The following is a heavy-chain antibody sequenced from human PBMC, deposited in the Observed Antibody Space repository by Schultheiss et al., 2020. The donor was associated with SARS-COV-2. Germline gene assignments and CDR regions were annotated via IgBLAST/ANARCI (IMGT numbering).Heavy chain of an antibody. V-gene: IGHV1-18*01. D-gene: IGHD3-10*01. CDR1: GYTFTNYG. J-gene: IGHJ6*02. CDR3: ASSWGSDDYGSGSPKGDYYYGMDV. CDR2: ISAYNGNT. Sequence: ASVKVSCKASGYTFTNYGISWVRQAPGQGLEWMGWISAYNGNTNYAQKFQGRVTMTRDTSISTADMELSRLRSDDTAVYYCASSWGSDDYGSGSPKGDYYYGMDVWGQGTTVTVSS.